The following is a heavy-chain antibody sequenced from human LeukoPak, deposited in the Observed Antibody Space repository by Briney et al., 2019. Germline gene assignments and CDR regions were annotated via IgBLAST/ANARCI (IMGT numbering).Heavy chain of an antibody. CDR1: GGSISSGDYY. CDR3: ARGPDSSGYYYFDY. Sequence: SETLSLTCTVSGGSISSGDYYWSWIRQPPGKGLEWIGYIYYSGSTYYNPSLKSRVTISVDTSKNQFSLKLSSVTAADTAVYYCARGPDSSGYYYFDYWGQGTLVTVSS. CDR2: IYYSGST. V-gene: IGHV4-30-4*01. D-gene: IGHD3-22*01. J-gene: IGHJ4*02.